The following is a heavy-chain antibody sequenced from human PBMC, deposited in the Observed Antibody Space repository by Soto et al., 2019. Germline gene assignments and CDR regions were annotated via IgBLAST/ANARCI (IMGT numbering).Heavy chain of an antibody. Sequence: PGGSLRLSCAASGFTFSSYSMNWVRQAPGKGLEWLSYISSGSGTIYYADSVKGRFTISRDNAKNSLYLQVNSLTDEDTAVYYCARDSASYSSSSGSYWYFDLWGRGTLVTVSS. J-gene: IGHJ2*01. CDR3: ARDSASYSSSSGSYWYFDL. CDR2: ISSGSGTI. D-gene: IGHD6-6*01. V-gene: IGHV3-48*02. CDR1: GFTFSSYS.